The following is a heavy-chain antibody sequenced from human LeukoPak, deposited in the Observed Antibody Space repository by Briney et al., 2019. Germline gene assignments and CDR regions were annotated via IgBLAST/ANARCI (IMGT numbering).Heavy chain of an antibody. D-gene: IGHD5-12*01. Sequence: GGSLRLSCAAPGFSFSDYYMSWIRQALGKGLEWVSHISGSANTIYNADSVKGRFTISRDNAKNSLFLQMSSLGAEDTAVYYCARGKDQVWLPTFDYWGQGTLVTVSS. CDR3: ARGKDQVWLPTFDY. CDR1: GFSFSDYY. V-gene: IGHV3-11*01. CDR2: ISGSANTI. J-gene: IGHJ4*02.